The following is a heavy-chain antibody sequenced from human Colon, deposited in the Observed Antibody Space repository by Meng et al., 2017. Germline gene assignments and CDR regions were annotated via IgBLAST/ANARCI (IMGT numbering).Heavy chain of an antibody. J-gene: IGHJ4*02. Sequence: RVESGGGFVQPGGSLRLSCAASGFTFSSYWMHWVRQVPGKGLVWVSRINPDGTTTAYADSVKDRFAISRDNTKNTLYLHMNSLRAEDTAVYYCATYYTPDYWGQGTLVTVSS. D-gene: IGHD3-3*01. V-gene: IGHV3-74*01. CDR2: INPDGTTT. CDR1: GFTFSSYW. CDR3: ATYYTPDY.